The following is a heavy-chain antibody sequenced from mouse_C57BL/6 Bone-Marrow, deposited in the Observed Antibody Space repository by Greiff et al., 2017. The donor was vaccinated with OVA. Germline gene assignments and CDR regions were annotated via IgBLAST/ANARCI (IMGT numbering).Heavy chain of an antibody. Sequence: VQLVESGPGLVAPSQSLSITCTVSGFSLTSYAISWVRQPPGKGLEWLGVIWTGGGTNYNSALKSRLSISKDNSKSQVFLKMNSLQTDDTARYYCARKPLGRDYYAMDYWGQGTSVTVSS. CDR2: IWTGGGT. V-gene: IGHV2-9-1*01. CDR3: ARKPLGRDYYAMDY. J-gene: IGHJ4*01. D-gene: IGHD4-1*01. CDR1: GFSLTSYA.